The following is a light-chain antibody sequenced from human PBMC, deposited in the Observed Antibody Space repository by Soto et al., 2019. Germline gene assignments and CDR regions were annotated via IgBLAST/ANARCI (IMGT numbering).Light chain of an antibody. Sequence: QSALTQPASVSGSPGQSITISCTGTGSDVGGYNYVSWYQQHPGKAPKLMIYEVSNRPSGVSNRFSGSKSGNTASLTISGLQAEDEADYYCSSYTSSSTLGVFGGGTQLTVL. CDR1: GSDVGGYNY. CDR3: SSYTSSSTLGV. J-gene: IGLJ2*01. V-gene: IGLV2-14*01. CDR2: EVS.